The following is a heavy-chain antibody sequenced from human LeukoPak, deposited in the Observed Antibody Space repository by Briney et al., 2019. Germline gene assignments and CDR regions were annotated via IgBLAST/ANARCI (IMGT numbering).Heavy chain of an antibody. D-gene: IGHD4-17*01. CDR2: ISSSSSYI. V-gene: IGHV3-21*01. CDR1: GFTFSSYS. Sequence: PGGSLRLSCAASGFTFSSYSMNWVRQAPGKGLEWVSSISSSSSYIYYADSVKGRFTISRDNAKNSLYLQMNSLRAEDTAVYYCAREFGDYGHDVFDIWGQGTMVTVSS. J-gene: IGHJ3*02. CDR3: AREFGDYGHDVFDI.